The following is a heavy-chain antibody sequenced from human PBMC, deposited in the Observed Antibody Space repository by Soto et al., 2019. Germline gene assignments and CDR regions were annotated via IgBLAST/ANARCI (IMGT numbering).Heavy chain of an antibody. CDR3: ARLITGTGGVDY. J-gene: IGHJ4*02. D-gene: IGHD1-20*01. CDR1: GYIFSSYA. CDR2: VNPANGYT. V-gene: IGHV1-3*01. Sequence: QVQLVQSGAGVKKPGASVTVSCKASGYIFSSYAMHWVRPAPGQRLEWMGWVNPANGYTKYSQTFQGRVTITWGTSASTAYMDLSSLRSGDTAVYYCARLITGTGGVDYWGQGTLVTVSS.